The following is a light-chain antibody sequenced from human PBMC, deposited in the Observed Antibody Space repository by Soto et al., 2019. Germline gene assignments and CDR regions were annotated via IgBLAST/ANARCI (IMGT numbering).Light chain of an antibody. Sequence: QSVLARPPSVAAAPGQRVTISCFGTTANSGGNSVSWSQQLPGTAPTLLIYDANKRPSGIPDRFSGSKSGTSATLGIPGFQTGDEADYYCGSWDSSLSAYVFGTGTKVTVL. CDR2: DAN. CDR1: TANSGGNS. CDR3: GSWDSSLSAYV. J-gene: IGLJ1*01. V-gene: IGLV1-51*01.